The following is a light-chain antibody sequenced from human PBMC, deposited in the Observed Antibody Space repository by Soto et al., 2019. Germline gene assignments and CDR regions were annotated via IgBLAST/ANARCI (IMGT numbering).Light chain of an antibody. CDR2: DAS. J-gene: IGKJ4*01. Sequence: QSSATRSLSTGERDTLSCRASQSVSSYLAWYQQKPGQAPRLLIYDASNRATGIPARFSGSGSGTDFTLTISILEPEDFAVYYCQLRSNRRLTLGGGTNVDIK. V-gene: IGKV3-11*01. CDR1: QSVSSY. CDR3: QLRSNRRLT.